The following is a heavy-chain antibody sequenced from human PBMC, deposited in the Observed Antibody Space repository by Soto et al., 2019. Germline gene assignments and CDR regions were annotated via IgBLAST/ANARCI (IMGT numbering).Heavy chain of an antibody. J-gene: IGHJ5*02. CDR3: ARVGYNWNYKNWFDP. CDR2: INHSGST. CDR1: GGSFSGYY. V-gene: IGHV4-34*01. D-gene: IGHD1-7*01. Sequence: QVQLQQWGAGLLKPSETLSLTCAVYGGSFSGYYWSWIRQPPGKGLEWIGEINHSGSTHYNPSLKSRVTIPVDTSKNQFSLKLSSVTAADTAVYYCARVGYNWNYKNWFDPWGQGTLVTVSS.